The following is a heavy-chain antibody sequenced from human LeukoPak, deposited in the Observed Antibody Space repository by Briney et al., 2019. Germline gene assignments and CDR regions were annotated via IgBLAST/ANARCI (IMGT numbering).Heavy chain of an antibody. J-gene: IGHJ3*02. CDR3: ARAAARLIEDYVWGSYRHDAFDI. V-gene: IGHV4-34*01. Sequence: PSETLSLTCAVYGGSFSGYYWSWIRQPPGKGLEWIGEINHSGSTNYNPSLKSRVTISVDTSKNQFSLKLSSVTAADTAVYYCARAAARLIEDYVWGSYRHDAFDIWGQGTMVTVSS. D-gene: IGHD3-16*02. CDR1: GGSFSGYY. CDR2: INHSGST.